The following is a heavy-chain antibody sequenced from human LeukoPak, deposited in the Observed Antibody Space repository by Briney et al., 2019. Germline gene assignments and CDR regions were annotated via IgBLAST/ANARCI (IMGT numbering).Heavy chain of an antibody. CDR3: ARTPEYSSSSH. CDR1: GGSFSGYY. CDR2: INHSGST. V-gene: IGHV4-34*01. J-gene: IGHJ4*02. Sequence: PSETLSLTCAVYGGSFSGYYWSWIRQPPGKGLEWIGEINHSGSTNYNPSLKSRITISVDTSKNQFSLKLNSVTAADTAVYYCARTPEYSSSSHWGQGTLVTVSS. D-gene: IGHD6-6*01.